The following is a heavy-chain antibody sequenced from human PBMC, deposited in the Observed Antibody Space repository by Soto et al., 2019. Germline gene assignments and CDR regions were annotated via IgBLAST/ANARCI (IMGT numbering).Heavy chain of an antibody. Sequence: QVQLQQWGAGLLKPSETLSLTCAVYGGSFSGYYGTWIRQPPGKGLEWIGEISHSGITKYNPSLKGRVTISIDTSRSQFSLKLSSVTAADTALYYCVGYNWPLFDYWGQGALVTVSS. CDR3: VGYNWPLFDY. CDR1: GGSFSGYY. CDR2: ISHSGIT. J-gene: IGHJ4*02. V-gene: IGHV4-34*01. D-gene: IGHD1-1*01.